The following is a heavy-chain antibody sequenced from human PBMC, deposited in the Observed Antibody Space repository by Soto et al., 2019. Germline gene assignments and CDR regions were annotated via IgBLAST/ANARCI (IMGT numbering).Heavy chain of an antibody. V-gene: IGHV4-59*01. CDR2: IYYGGTT. CDR3: ARKGIAAAGTKYYYYYYGMDV. J-gene: IGHJ6*02. D-gene: IGHD6-13*01. Sequence: SETLSLTCTLSGGSFSPNYWAWIRQPPGKGLEWIGYIYYGGTTSYNPSLKSRVTISVDTSKNQFSLKLSSVTAADTAVYYCARKGIAAAGTKYYYYYYGMDVWGQGTTVTVSS. CDR1: GGSFSPNY.